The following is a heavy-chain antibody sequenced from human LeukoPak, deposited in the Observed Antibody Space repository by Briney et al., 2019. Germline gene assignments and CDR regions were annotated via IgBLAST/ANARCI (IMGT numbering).Heavy chain of an antibody. CDR2: ISSSGSTI. CDR1: GFTFSSYS. CDR3: ARDSATTYYDFWSGYYGGSSGAFDI. V-gene: IGHV3-48*04. D-gene: IGHD3-3*01. J-gene: IGHJ3*02. Sequence: QLGGSLRLSCAASGFTFSSYSMNWVRQAPGKGLEWVSSISSSGSTIYYADSVKGRFTISRDNAKNSLYLQMNSLRAEDTAVYYCARDSATTYYDFWSGYYGGSSGAFDIWGQGTMVTVSS.